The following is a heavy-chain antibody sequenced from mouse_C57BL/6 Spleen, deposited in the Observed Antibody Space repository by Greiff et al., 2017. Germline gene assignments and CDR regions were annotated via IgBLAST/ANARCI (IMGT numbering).Heavy chain of an antibody. CDR2: INPNNGGT. Sequence: VQLQQSGPELVKPGASVKMSCKASGYTFTDYNMHWVKQSHGKSLEWIGYINPNNGGTSYNQKFKGKATLTVNKSSSTAYMELRSLTSEDSAVYYCARGELRIYYAMDYWGQGTSVTVSS. CDR1: GYTFTDYN. J-gene: IGHJ4*01. D-gene: IGHD4-1*01. V-gene: IGHV1-22*01. CDR3: ARGELRIYYAMDY.